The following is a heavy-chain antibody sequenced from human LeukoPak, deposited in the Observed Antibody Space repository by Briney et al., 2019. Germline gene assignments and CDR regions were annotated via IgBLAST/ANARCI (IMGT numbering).Heavy chain of an antibody. Sequence: ASVKVSCKASGYTFTSHDINWVRQATGQGLEWMGWMNPNSGNTGYTQKLQGRVTMTTDTSTSTAYMELRSLRSDDTAVYYCARDDYGAPCNYWGQGTLVTVSS. J-gene: IGHJ4*02. CDR1: GYTFTSHD. V-gene: IGHV1-8*01. CDR3: ARDDYGAPCNY. CDR2: MNPNSGNT. D-gene: IGHD4-17*01.